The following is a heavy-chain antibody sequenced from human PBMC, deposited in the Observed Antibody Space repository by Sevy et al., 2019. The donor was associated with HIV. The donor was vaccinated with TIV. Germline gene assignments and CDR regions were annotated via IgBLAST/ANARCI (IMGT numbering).Heavy chain of an antibody. CDR2: ISYDGSNK. CDR3: ARGGYCSSTSCYYPIDILTGYYPEFDY. Sequence: GGSLRLSCAASGFTFSSYAMHWVRQAPGKGLEWVAVISYDGSNKYYADSVKGRFTISRDNSKNTLYLQMNSLRAEDTAVYYWARGGYCSSTSCYYPIDILTGYYPEFDYWGQGTLVTVSS. CDR1: GFTFSSYA. V-gene: IGHV3-30-3*01. J-gene: IGHJ4*02. D-gene: IGHD2-2*01.